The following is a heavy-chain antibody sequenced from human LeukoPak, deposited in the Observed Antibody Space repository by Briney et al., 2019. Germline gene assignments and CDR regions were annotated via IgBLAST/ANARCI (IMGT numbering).Heavy chain of an antibody. CDR3: ARPAELSVAGTWNFDV. J-gene: IGHJ2*01. Sequence: PGGSLRLSCAASGFTFSRFPMHWVRQAPGKGLEWIGSIYYGGSTYYNPSLKSRVTISVGTSKNEFSLKVRSVTAADTAVYYCARPAELSVAGTWNFDVWGRGTLVTVSS. D-gene: IGHD6-19*01. CDR2: IYYGGST. V-gene: IGHV4-39*01. CDR1: GFTFSRFPMH.